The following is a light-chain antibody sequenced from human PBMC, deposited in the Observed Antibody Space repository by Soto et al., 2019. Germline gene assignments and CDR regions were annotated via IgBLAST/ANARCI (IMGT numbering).Light chain of an antibody. J-gene: IGKJ4*01. CDR3: QQYNSYPLT. CDR1: QSISSW. Sequence: DIQMTQSPSTLSASVGDRVTITCRASQSISSWLAWYQQKPGKAPKLLIYDASSLESWVPSRFSGSGSGTELTLTISTLQPDDFATYYCQQYNSYPLTFGGGTKVEIK. V-gene: IGKV1-5*01. CDR2: DAS.